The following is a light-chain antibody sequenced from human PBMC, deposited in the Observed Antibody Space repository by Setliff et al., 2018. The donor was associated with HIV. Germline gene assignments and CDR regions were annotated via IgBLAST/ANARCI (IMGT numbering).Light chain of an antibody. CDR2: DVS. Sequence: ALTQPASVSGSPGQSITISCTGTSSDVGGYNYVSWYQQHPGKGPKVMIYDVSKRPSGVSNRFSGSKSGNTASLTISGLQAEDEADYYCCSYAGSSSVVFGGGTKVNVL. J-gene: IGLJ2*01. V-gene: IGLV2-23*02. CDR3: CSYAGSSSVV. CDR1: SSDVGGYNY.